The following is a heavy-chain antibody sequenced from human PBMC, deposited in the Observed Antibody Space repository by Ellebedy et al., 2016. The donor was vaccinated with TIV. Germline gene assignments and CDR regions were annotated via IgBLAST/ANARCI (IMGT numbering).Heavy chain of an antibody. CDR3: ARSELGWRLGGAFDH. D-gene: IGHD3-10*01. Sequence: SVKVSCXASGGTFSRYTISWVRQAPGQGLEWMGGIIPIFGTTKYAQKFQGRVTITADESTSTAYMELSSLRSEDTAVYFCARSELGWRLGGAFDHWGQGSPVTVSS. V-gene: IGHV1-69*13. CDR1: GGTFSRYT. CDR2: IIPIFGTT. J-gene: IGHJ4*02.